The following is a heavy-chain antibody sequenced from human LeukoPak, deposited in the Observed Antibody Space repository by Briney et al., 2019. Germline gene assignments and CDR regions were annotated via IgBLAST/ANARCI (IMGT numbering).Heavy chain of an antibody. CDR1: GFTFSSYG. J-gene: IGHJ4*02. CDR2: ISYDGSNK. CDR3: TKYRSGNFDYYPDLDS. V-gene: IGHV3-30*18. D-gene: IGHD3-9*01. Sequence: GGSLRLSCAASGFTFSSYGMHWVRQAPGEGLEWVAVISYDGSNKYYADSVKGRFTISKDNSKNTLYLQMNSLRTEDTAIYYCTKYRSGNFDYYPDLDSWGQGILVTVSS.